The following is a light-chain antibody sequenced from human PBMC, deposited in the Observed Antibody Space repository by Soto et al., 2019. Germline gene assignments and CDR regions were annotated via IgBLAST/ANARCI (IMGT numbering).Light chain of an antibody. V-gene: IGKV1-5*03. CDR2: KAS. Sequence: IQVTQSPSTLSASVGDRVIIVCRASQSIGSWLAWYQQKPGKAPKLLIYKASSLESGVPSRFSGSGSGTEFTLTIRSLQPDDFATYYCHQYNTYLWTFGQGTNVDVK. J-gene: IGKJ1*01. CDR3: HQYNTYLWT. CDR1: QSIGSW.